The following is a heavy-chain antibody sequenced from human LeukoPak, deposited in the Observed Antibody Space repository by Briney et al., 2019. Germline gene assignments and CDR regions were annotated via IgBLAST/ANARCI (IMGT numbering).Heavy chain of an antibody. CDR3: ARGDAFSGDH. V-gene: IGHV3-7*04. CDR1: GFTFSDFW. CDR2: IHPEGNEK. J-gene: IGHJ4*02. Sequence: GGSLRLSCAVSGFTFSDFWMCWVRQAPGRGLEWVANIHPEGNEKYHVESVKGRFTISRDNAKNSLFLQMNGLRVEDTAVYYCARGDAFSGDHWGQGTLVTVSS.